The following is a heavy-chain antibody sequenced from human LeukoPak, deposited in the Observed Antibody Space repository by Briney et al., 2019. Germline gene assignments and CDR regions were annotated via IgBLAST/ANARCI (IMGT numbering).Heavy chain of an antibody. J-gene: IGHJ4*02. Sequence: EASVKVSCKASGYTFTGYYMHWVRQAPGQGLEWMGWINPNSGGTNYAQKFQGRVTMTRDTSISTAYMELSRLRSDDTAVYYCARDQAGVMMWDYWGQGTLVTVSS. CDR3: ARDQAGVMMWDY. CDR1: GYTFTGYY. CDR2: INPNSGGT. V-gene: IGHV1-2*02. D-gene: IGHD3-16*01.